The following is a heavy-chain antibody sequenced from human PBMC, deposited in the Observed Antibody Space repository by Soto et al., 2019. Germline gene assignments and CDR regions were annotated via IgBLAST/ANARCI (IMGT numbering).Heavy chain of an antibody. J-gene: IGHJ4*02. CDR1: GYTFTNND. CDR3: ARLITIGYSSSWYYFDY. CDR2: MNPNSGNT. Sequence: ASVKVSCKASGYTFTNNDINWVRQATGQGLEWMGWMNPNSGNTGYAQKFQGRVSMTRDTSITTAYLQWSSLKASDTAMYYCARLITIGYSSSWYYFDYWGQGTLVTVSS. D-gene: IGHD6-13*01. V-gene: IGHV1-8*01.